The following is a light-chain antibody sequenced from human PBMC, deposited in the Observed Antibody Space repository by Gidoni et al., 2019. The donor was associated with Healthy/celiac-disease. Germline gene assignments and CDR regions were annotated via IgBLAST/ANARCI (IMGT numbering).Light chain of an antibody. Sequence: SSELTQDTDMAVDLGQTVRITCQGDSLRSYYASWYQQKPGQAPVLVIYGKNNRPSGIPDRFSGSSSGNTASLTITGAQAEDEADYYCNSRDSSGNHWVFGGGTKLTVL. CDR2: GKN. V-gene: IGLV3-19*01. CDR3: NSRDSSGNHWV. J-gene: IGLJ3*02. CDR1: SLRSYY.